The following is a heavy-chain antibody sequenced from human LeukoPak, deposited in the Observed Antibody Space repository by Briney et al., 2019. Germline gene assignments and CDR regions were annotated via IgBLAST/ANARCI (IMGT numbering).Heavy chain of an antibody. CDR3: AREGGDDPPER. CDR1: GYTFTGYY. J-gene: IGHJ4*02. Sequence: ASVKVSCKGSGYTFTGYYTHWVRQAPGQGLEWVGCINTNSGGTNYSQKFQGRVTMTREKSISTAYMELSRLRSDDTAVYYCAREGGDDPPERWGEGSLVTASS. D-gene: IGHD5-12*01. V-gene: IGHV1-2*02. CDR2: INTNSGGT.